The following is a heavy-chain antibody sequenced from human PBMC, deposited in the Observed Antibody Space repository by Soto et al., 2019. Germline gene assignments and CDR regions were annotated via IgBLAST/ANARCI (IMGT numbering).Heavy chain of an antibody. CDR2: IYYSGST. V-gene: IGHV4-59*01. CDR1: GGSISSYY. CDR3: ARDNQYSSSSNWFDP. D-gene: IGHD6-6*01. J-gene: IGHJ5*02. Sequence: KTSETLSLTCTVAGGSISSYYWSWIRQPPGKGLEWIGYIYYSGSTNYNPSLKSRVTISVDTSKNQFSLKLSSVTAADTAVYYCARDNQYSSSSNWFDPWGQGTLVTASS.